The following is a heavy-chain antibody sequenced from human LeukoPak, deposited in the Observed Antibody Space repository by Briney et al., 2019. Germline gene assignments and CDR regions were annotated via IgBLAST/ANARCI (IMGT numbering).Heavy chain of an antibody. CDR3: ARAVEAAGIRHYYYYYMDV. CDR1: GGSISSYY. CDR2: IYYSGST. D-gene: IGHD6-13*01. J-gene: IGHJ6*03. V-gene: IGHV4-59*01. Sequence: PSETLSLTCTVSGGSISSYYWSWVRQPPGKGLEWIGYIYYSGSTNYNPSLKSRVTISVDTSKNQFSLKLSSVTAADTAVYYCARAVEAAGIRHYYYYYMDVWGKGTTVTVSS.